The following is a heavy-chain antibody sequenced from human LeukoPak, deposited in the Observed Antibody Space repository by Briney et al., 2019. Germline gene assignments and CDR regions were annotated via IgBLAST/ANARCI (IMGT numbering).Heavy chain of an antibody. CDR3: ARDFGSGRYYDFWSGYYLDY. Sequence: GGSLRLSCTASGFTFGDYAMSWVRQAPGKGLEWVGFIRSKAYGGTTEYAASVKGRFTISRDNAKNSLYLQMNSLRAEDTAVYYCARDFGSGRYYDFWSGYYLDYWGQGTLVTVSS. D-gene: IGHD3-3*01. V-gene: IGHV3-49*04. CDR2: IRSKAYGGTT. J-gene: IGHJ4*02. CDR1: GFTFGDYA.